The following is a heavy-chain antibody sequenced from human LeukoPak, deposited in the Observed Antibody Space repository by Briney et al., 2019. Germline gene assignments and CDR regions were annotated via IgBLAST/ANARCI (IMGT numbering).Heavy chain of an antibody. CDR1: GYTFTSYG. CDR2: IIPIFGTA. J-gene: IGHJ6*02. D-gene: IGHD3-3*01. V-gene: IGHV1-69*13. CDR3: ARGPFGVVTQNYYYYYGMDV. Sequence: GTSVKVSCKASGYTFTSYGISWVRQAPGQGLEWMGGIIPIFGTANYAQKFQGRVTITADESTSTAYMELSSLRSEDTAVYYCARGPFGVVTQNYYYYYGMDVWGQGTTVTVSS.